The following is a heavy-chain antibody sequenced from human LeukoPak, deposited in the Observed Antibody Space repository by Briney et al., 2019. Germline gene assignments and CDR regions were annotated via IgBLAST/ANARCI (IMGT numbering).Heavy chain of an antibody. J-gene: IGHJ4*02. CDR2: ITGSGGST. D-gene: IGHD4-17*01. CDR3: ARGYYGDYLTDY. Sequence: GGSLRLSCAASGFTFSSYSMNWVRQAPGKGLEWVSGITGSGGSTYYADSVKGRFTISRDNAKNSLYLQMNSLRAEDTAVYYCARGYYGDYLTDYWGQGTLVTVSS. V-gene: IGHV3-48*01. CDR1: GFTFSSYS.